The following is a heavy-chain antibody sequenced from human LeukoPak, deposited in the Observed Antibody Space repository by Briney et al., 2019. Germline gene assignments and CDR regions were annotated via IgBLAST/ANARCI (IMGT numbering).Heavy chain of an antibody. V-gene: IGHV5-51*01. CDR3: ARLTLHILTGYSNFHY. D-gene: IGHD3-9*01. J-gene: IGHJ4*02. CDR1: GYPFTSYW. Sequence: GESLKISGKGSGYPFTSYWIGWARQMPGKGLEWKGIIYPGHSDTRYNPSFQGQVAISADKPISTAYLQWSSLTASHTAMYYCARLTLHILTGYSNFHYWAQGTLVTVSS. CDR2: IYPGHSDT.